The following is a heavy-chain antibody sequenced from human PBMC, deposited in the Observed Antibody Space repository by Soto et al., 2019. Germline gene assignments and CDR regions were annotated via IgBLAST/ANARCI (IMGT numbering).Heavy chain of an antibody. CDR1: GFTVSSNY. CDR3: ARHSGWYYYYYGMDV. V-gene: IGHV3-53*01. D-gene: IGHD6-19*01. Sequence: GGFLRISCASSGFTVSSNYMSWVRQAPGKGLEWVSVIYSGGSTYYADSVKGRFTISRDNSKNTLYLQMNSLRAEDTAVYYCARHSGWYYYYYGMDVWGQGTTVTVSS. CDR2: IYSGGST. J-gene: IGHJ6*01.